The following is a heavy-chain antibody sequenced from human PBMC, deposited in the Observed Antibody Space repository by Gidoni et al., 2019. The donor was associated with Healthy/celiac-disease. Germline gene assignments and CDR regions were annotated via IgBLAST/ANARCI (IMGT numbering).Heavy chain of an antibody. Sequence: QVQLQESGPGLVKPSETLSLTCTVSGGSISSYYWSWIRQPPGKGLEWVGYIYYSGSTNYNPSLKSRVTISVDTSKNQFSLKLSSVTAADTAVYYCASTKTVNYGGIYYYYYGMDVWGQGTTVTVSS. CDR2: IYYSGST. CDR1: GGSISSYY. J-gene: IGHJ6*02. D-gene: IGHD4-17*01. CDR3: ASTKTVNYGGIYYYYYGMDV. V-gene: IGHV4-59*08.